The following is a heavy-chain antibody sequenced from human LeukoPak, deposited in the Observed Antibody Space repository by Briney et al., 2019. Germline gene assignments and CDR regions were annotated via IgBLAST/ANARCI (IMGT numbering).Heavy chain of an antibody. D-gene: IGHD6-13*01. CDR3: ARGDYSSSWYPSYMDV. CDR2: ISAYNGNT. V-gene: IGHV1-18*01. Sequence: ASVKVSCKASGYTFTSYGISWVRQAPGQGLEWMGWISAYNGNTNYAQKLQGRVTMTTDTSTSTAYMELSSLRSEDTAVYYCARGDYSSSWYPSYMDVWGKGTTVTISS. CDR1: GYTFTSYG. J-gene: IGHJ6*03.